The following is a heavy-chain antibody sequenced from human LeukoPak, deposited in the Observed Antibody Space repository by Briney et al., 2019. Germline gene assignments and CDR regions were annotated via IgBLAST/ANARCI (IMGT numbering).Heavy chain of an antibody. CDR3: AKFIDSSGYHEGIAAFDI. J-gene: IGHJ3*02. CDR1: GFTVSSNY. CDR2: ISGSGGST. Sequence: GGSLRLSCAVSGFTVSSNYMSWVRQAPGKGLEWVSAISGSGGSTYYADSVKGRFTISRDNSKNTLYLQMNSLRAEDTAVYYCAKFIDSSGYHEGIAAFDIWGQGTMVTVSS. V-gene: IGHV3-23*01. D-gene: IGHD3-22*01.